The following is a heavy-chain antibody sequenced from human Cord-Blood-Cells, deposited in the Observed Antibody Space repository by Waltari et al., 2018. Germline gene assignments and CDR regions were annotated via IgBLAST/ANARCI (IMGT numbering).Heavy chain of an antibody. V-gene: IGHV1-8*03. CDR3: AGGPRGYDFWSGYDY. J-gene: IGHJ4*02. D-gene: IGHD3-3*01. Sequence: QVQLVQSGAEVKKPGASVKVSCKASGYTFTSYDINWVRQATGQGLEWMGWMNPKSRKTGYAQKFQGRVTITRNTSISTAYMDVGSLRSEDTAVYYCAGGPRGYDFWSGYDYWGQGTLVTVSS. CDR1: GYTFTSYD. CDR2: MNPKSRKT.